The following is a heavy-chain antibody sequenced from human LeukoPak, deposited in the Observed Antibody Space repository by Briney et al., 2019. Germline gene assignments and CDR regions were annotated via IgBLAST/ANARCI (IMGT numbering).Heavy chain of an antibody. D-gene: IGHD3-10*01. CDR3: AKVGSMGFGELALDY. CDR1: GFTFSSYA. J-gene: IGHJ4*02. CDR2: ISGSGGST. V-gene: IGHV3-23*01. Sequence: GGSLRLSCAASGFTFSSYAMSWVRQAPGKGLEWVSAISGSGGSTYYADSVKGRFTISRGNSKNTLYLQMNSLRAEDTAVYYCAKVGSMGFGELALDYWGQGTLVTVSS.